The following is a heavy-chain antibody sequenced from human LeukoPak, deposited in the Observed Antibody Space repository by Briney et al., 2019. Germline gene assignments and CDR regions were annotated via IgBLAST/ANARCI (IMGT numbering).Heavy chain of an antibody. Sequence: GGSLRLSCAASGFTFSIYAMSWVRQAPGKGLEWVSAISGSGGSTYYADSVKGRFTISRDNSKNTLYLQMNSLRAEDTAVYYCAKDGYCSSTSCRATPFDPWGQGTLVTVSS. CDR3: AKDGYCSSTSCRATPFDP. V-gene: IGHV3-23*01. D-gene: IGHD2-2*03. CDR2: ISGSGGST. J-gene: IGHJ5*02. CDR1: GFTFSIYA.